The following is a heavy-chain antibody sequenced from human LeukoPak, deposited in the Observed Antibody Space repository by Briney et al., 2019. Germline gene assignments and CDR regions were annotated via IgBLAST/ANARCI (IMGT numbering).Heavy chain of an antibody. CDR2: IGTAGDT. CDR1: GFTFSDYD. D-gene: IGHD1-1*01. J-gene: IGHJ4*02. V-gene: IGHV3-13*01. Sequence: GGSLRLSCAASGFTFSDYDMLWVRQATGKGLEWVSAIGTAGDTYYTGSVKGRFTISGENAKNSLYLQMNSLRAGDTAVYYCARVAKERVGGVYYFDYWGQGTLVTVSS. CDR3: ARVAKERVGGVYYFDY.